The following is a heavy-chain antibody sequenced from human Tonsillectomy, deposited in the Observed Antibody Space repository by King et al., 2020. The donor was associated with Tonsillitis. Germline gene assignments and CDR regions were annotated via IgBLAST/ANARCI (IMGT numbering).Heavy chain of an antibody. Sequence: VQLQESGPGLVKPSETLSLTCAVSGYSISSGYYWGWIRQPPGKGLQWIGSIYHSGSTYYNPSLKSRVPISVDTSKNQFSLNLSSVTAADTAVYYCARVTVTTPHDALNIGGQGTMVTVSS. V-gene: IGHV4-38-2*01. J-gene: IGHJ3*02. D-gene: IGHD4-17*01. CDR1: GYSISSGYY. CDR2: IYHSGST. CDR3: ARVTVTTPHDALNI.